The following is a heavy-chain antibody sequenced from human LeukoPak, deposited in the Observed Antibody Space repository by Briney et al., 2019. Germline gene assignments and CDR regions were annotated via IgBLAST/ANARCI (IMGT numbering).Heavy chain of an antibody. CDR2: ISYDGSNK. CDR1: GFTFSSYG. CDR3: AKGWRGYSYGYFDY. Sequence: PGGSLRLSCAASGFTFSSYGMHWVRQAPGKGPEWVAVISYDGSNKYYADSVKGRFTISRDNSKNTLYLQMNSLRAEDTAVYYCAKGWRGYSYGYFDYWGQGTLVTVSS. V-gene: IGHV3-30*18. D-gene: IGHD5-18*01. J-gene: IGHJ4*02.